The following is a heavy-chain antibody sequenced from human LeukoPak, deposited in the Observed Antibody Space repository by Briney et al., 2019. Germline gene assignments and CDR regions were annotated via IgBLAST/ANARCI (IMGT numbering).Heavy chain of an antibody. D-gene: IGHD6-19*01. J-gene: IGHJ4*02. CDR3: ARGRLAVAV. CDR1: GGTFSGYY. CDR2: INHSGST. Sequence: KPSETLSLTCAVYGGTFSGYYWSWIRQPPGKGLEWIGEINHSGSTNYNPSLKSRVTISVDTSKNQFSLKLSSVTAADTAVYYCARGRLAVAVWGQGTLVTVSS. V-gene: IGHV4-34*01.